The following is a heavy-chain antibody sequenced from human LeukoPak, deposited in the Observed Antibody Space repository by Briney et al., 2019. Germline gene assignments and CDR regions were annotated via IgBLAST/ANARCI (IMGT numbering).Heavy chain of an antibody. D-gene: IGHD5-24*01. J-gene: IGHJ4*02. CDR1: GITFSSYS. CDR2: IWYDGSNK. Sequence: SGGSLRLSCGASGITFSSYSMNWVRQAPGKGLEWVAVIWYDGSNKYYADSVKGRFTISRDNSKNTLYLQMNSLRAEDTAVYYCARDDGYQADDYWGQGTLVTVSS. CDR3: ARDDGYQADDY. V-gene: IGHV3-33*01.